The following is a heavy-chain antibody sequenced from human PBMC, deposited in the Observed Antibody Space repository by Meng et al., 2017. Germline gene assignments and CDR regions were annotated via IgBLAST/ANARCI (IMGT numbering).Heavy chain of an antibody. CDR1: GYTFTSYD. Sequence: QVPLVSSGAEVKKPGASVKVSCKASGYTFTSYDINWVRQDTGQGLEWMGWMNPNSGNTGYAQKFQGRVTMTRNTSISTAYMELSSLRSEDTAVYYCARAGIAVAGPDYWGQGTLVTVSS. CDR3: ARAGIAVAGPDY. V-gene: IGHV1-8*01. J-gene: IGHJ4*02. D-gene: IGHD6-19*01. CDR2: MNPNSGNT.